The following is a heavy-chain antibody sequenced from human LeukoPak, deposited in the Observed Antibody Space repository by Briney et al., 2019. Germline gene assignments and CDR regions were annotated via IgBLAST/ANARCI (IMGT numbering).Heavy chain of an antibody. CDR3: ARGPVMYSSSWRRTKYYYYYYYMDV. CDR2: MNPNSGNT. D-gene: IGHD6-13*01. J-gene: IGHJ6*03. Sequence: ASVKVSCKASGYTFTSYDINWVRQATGQGLEWMGWMNPNSGNTGYAQKFQGRVTITRNTSISTAYMELSSLRSEDTAVYYCARGPVMYSSSWRRTKYYYYYYYMDVWGKGTTVTVSS. CDR1: GYTFTSYD. V-gene: IGHV1-8*03.